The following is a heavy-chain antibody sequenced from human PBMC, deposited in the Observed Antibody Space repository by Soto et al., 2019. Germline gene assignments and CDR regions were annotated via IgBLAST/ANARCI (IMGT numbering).Heavy chain of an antibody. Sequence: SETLSLTCTVAGGSISSHYWSWIRQPPGKGLEWIGYIYYSGSTNYNPSLKSRVTISVDTSKNQFSLKLSSVTAADTAVYYCARVPGPWGQGTLVTVSS. J-gene: IGHJ5*02. CDR1: GGSISSHY. CDR2: IYYSGST. V-gene: IGHV4-59*11. CDR3: ARVPGP.